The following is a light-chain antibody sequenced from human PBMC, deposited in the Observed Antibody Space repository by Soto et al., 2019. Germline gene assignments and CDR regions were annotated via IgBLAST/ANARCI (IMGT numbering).Light chain of an antibody. J-gene: IGKJ4*01. CDR3: QQYNNWPLT. V-gene: IGKV3-15*01. Sequence: EIVMTQSPATLSVSPEERATLSCRASQSVLSNLAWYQHKPGQAPRLLIYGASTRATGIPARFSGSVSGTEFTLTISSLQSEDFAVYHCQQYNNWPLTFGGGTKVDIK. CDR2: GAS. CDR1: QSVLSN.